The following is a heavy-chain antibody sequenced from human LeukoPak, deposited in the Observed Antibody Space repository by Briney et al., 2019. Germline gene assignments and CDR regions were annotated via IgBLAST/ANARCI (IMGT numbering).Heavy chain of an antibody. CDR2: IYYSGST. D-gene: IGHD3-9*01. CDR1: GGSISSGGYY. V-gene: IGHV4-31*03. J-gene: IGHJ4*02. Sequence: SETLSLTCTVSGGSISSGGYYWSWIRQHPGKGLEWIGYIYYSGSTYYNPSLKSRATISVDTSKNQFSLKLSSVTAADTAVYYCARYDILTGHIDYWGQGTLVTVSS. CDR3: ARYDILTGHIDY.